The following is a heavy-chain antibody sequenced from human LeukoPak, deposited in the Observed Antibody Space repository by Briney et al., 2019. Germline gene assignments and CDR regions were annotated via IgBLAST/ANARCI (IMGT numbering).Heavy chain of an antibody. CDR2: IYSGGST. Sequence: GRSLRLSCGASGFTFDDYAMHWVRQAPGKGLEWVSVIYSGGSTYYADSVKGRFTISRDNSKNTLYLQMNSLRAEDTAVYYCARDDTAMVDRDAFHIWGQGTMVTVSS. J-gene: IGHJ3*02. CDR1: GFTFDDYA. V-gene: IGHV3-66*01. CDR3: ARDDTAMVDRDAFHI. D-gene: IGHD5-18*01.